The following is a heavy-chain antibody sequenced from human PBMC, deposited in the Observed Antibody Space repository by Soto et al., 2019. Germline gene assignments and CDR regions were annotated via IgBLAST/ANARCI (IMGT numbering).Heavy chain of an antibody. CDR1: GGSISSGDYY. CDR2: IYYSGST. Sequence: PSETLSLTCTVSGGSISSGDYYWSWIRQPPGKGLEWIGYIYYSGSTYYNPSLKSRVTISVDTSTSTAYMELRSLRSDDTAVYYCARDWAAAGPFDYWGQGTLVTSPQ. D-gene: IGHD6-13*01. CDR3: ARDWAAAGPFDY. V-gene: IGHV4-30-4*02. J-gene: IGHJ4*02.